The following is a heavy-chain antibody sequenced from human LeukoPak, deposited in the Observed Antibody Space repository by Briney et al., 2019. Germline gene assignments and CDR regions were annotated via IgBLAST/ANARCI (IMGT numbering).Heavy chain of an antibody. V-gene: IGHV3-30*02. D-gene: IGHD1-26*01. CDR1: GFTLTSTG. CDR3: AKDSEWAADY. J-gene: IGHJ4*02. CDR2: MRYDGRNI. Sequence: GGSLRLSCAMSGFTLTSTGMHWVRQAPGKGLEWVAFMRYDGRNILYADSVKGRFSISTDNSKNTVYLQMNSLAGDDTAVYYCAKDSEWAADYWGQGTLVFVSS.